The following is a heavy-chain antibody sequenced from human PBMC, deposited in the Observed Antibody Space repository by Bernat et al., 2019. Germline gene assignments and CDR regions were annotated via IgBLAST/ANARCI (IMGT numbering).Heavy chain of an antibody. Sequence: VQVVESGGGVVQPGRSLRLSCVVAGSGSTFSSYGIHWVCQAPGKGLEWASAISGSGGSTYYADSVKGRFTISRDNSKNTMYLQRNSLRAEDTAVYYCAKWLASALARANTFDYWGQGTLVTVSS. D-gene: IGHD1-26*01. J-gene: IGHJ4*02. V-gene: IGHV3-23*04. CDR1: GSTFSSYG. CDR2: ISGSGGST. CDR3: AKWLASALARANTFDY.